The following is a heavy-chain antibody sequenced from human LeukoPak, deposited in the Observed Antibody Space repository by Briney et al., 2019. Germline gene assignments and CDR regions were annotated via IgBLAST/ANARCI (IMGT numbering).Heavy chain of an antibody. CDR3: ARDRPYTGGWRGFDY. J-gene: IGHJ4*02. Sequence: SVKVSCKASGGTFSRYAISWVRQAPGQGLEWMGGVVPMFGIANYAQKFQGRVTITADESTSTAYMELSSLRSEDTAVYYCARDRPYTGGWRGFDYWGQGTLVTVSS. CDR1: GGTFSRYA. V-gene: IGHV1-69*13. CDR2: VVPMFGIA. D-gene: IGHD6-19*01.